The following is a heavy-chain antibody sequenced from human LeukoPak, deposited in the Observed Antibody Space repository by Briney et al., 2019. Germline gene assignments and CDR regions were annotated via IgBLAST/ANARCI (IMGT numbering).Heavy chain of an antibody. CDR1: GFTFSSYW. CDR2: INSDGSST. D-gene: IGHD4-17*01. V-gene: IGHV3-74*01. Sequence: GGSLRLSCAASGFTFSSYWMHWVRQAPGKGLVWVSRINSDGSSTSYADSVKGRFTISRDNAKNTLYLQMNSLRAEDTAVYYCAKSGMTTVTLLPNWFDPWGQGTLVTVSS. J-gene: IGHJ5*02. CDR3: AKSGMTTVTLLPNWFDP.